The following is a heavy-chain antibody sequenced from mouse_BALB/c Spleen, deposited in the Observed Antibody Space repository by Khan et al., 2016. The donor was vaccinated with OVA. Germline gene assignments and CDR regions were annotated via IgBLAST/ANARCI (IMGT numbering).Heavy chain of an antibody. Sequence: EVELVESGGGLVKPGGSPKLSCAASGFTFSNYAMSWVRQSPEKRLEWVASIGSGDSTYYLDSVKGRFTISRDNARNNLYLQMSSLRSEDPAMYYCARDYWFAYWGQGTLVTVSA. V-gene: IGHV5-6-5*01. J-gene: IGHJ3*01. CDR1: GFTFSNYA. CDR2: IGSGDST. CDR3: ARDYWFAY.